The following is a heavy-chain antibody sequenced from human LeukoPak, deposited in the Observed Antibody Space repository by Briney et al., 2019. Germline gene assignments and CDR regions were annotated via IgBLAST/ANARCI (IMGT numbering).Heavy chain of an antibody. D-gene: IGHD4-17*01. J-gene: IGHJ4*02. CDR1: GYSFTSYW. CDR3: ARRPTTVTTLYDY. Sequence: GESLKISCKGSGYSFTSYWIGWVRQMPGKGLEWMGIIYPGGSDTRYSPSFQGQVTISADKSISTAYLQWSSLKASDTAMYCCARRPTTVTTLYDYWGQGTLVTVSS. V-gene: IGHV5-51*01. CDR2: IYPGGSDT.